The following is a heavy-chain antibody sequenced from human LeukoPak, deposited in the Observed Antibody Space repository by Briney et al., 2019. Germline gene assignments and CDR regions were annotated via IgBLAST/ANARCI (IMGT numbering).Heavy chain of an antibody. CDR1: GYTLTELS. D-gene: IGHD1-1*01. CDR2: INPNSGGT. CDR3: ARAWGRYNWNDGGDYFDY. J-gene: IGHJ4*02. Sequence: ASVKVSCKVSGYTLTELSMHWVRQAPGQGLEWMGWINPNSGGTNYAQKFQGWVTMTRDTSISTAYMELSRLRSDDTAVYYCARAWGRYNWNDGGDYFDYWGQGTLVTVSS. V-gene: IGHV1-2*04.